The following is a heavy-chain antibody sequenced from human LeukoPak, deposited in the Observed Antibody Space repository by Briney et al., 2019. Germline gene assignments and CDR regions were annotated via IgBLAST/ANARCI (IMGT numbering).Heavy chain of an antibody. CDR1: GXTFSSYT. CDR3: ARATQRGDAFDI. CDR2: ISSSSSYI. J-gene: IGHJ3*02. Sequence: GGSLRLSCAASGXTFSSYTMNWVRQAPGKGLEWVSSISSSSSYIYYADSTKGRFTISRDNAKNSLYLQMNSLRAEDTAVYYCARATQRGDAFDIWGQGTMVTVSS. D-gene: IGHD6-25*01. V-gene: IGHV3-21*01.